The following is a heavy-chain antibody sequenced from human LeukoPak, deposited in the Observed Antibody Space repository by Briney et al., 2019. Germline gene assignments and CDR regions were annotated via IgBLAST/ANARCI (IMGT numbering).Heavy chain of an antibody. Sequence: SETLSLTCTVSGYSISSGYYWGWIRQPPGKGLEWIGYIYYSGSTNYNPSLKSRVTISVATSKNQFSLKLSSVTAADTAVYYCARSVEGYCSGGSCYSYSYYMDVWGKGTTVTVSS. CDR2: IYYSGST. V-gene: IGHV4-38-2*02. CDR1: GYSISSGYY. CDR3: ARSVEGYCSGGSCYSYSYYMDV. D-gene: IGHD2-15*01. J-gene: IGHJ6*03.